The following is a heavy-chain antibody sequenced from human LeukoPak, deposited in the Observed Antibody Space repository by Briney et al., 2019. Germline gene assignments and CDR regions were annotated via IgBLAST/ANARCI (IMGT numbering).Heavy chain of an antibody. V-gene: IGHV3-74*03. J-gene: IGHJ4*02. Sequence: GGSLRLSCAASGFSFSSHSMNWVRQAPGKGLVWVSRVNPDGSSTTYADSVNGRFTISRDNAKNTLYLQMNSLRDEDTALYYCARGLAAAYNSFDYWGQGTLVTVSS. CDR3: ARGLAAAYNSFDY. CDR2: VNPDGSST. D-gene: IGHD6-13*01. CDR1: GFSFSSHS.